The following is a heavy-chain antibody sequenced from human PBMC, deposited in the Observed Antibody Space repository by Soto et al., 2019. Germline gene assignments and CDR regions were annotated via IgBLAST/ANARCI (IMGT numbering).Heavy chain of an antibody. J-gene: IGHJ5*02. V-gene: IGHV3-33*01. CDR1: GFTFSSYG. D-gene: IGHD3-22*01. CDR3: ARGAPYYYDSSGNNWFDP. CDR2: IWYDGSNK. Sequence: QVQLVESGGGVVQPGRSLRLSCAASGFTFSSYGMHWVRQAPGKGLEWVAVIWYDGSNKYYADSVKGRFTISRDNSKNTLYLQMNSLRAEDTAVYYCARGAPYYYDSSGNNWFDPWGQGTLVTVSS.